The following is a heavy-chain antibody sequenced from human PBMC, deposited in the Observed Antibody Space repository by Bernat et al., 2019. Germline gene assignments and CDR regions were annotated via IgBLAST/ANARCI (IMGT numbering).Heavy chain of an antibody. V-gene: IGHV2-70*04. CDR3: ARSTAAPDYYYYMDV. J-gene: IGHJ6*03. CDR2: IDWDDDK. D-gene: IGHD6-6*01. Sequence: QVTLKESGPALVKPTQTLTLTCTFSGFSLSTSGMRVSWIRQPPGKALEWLARIDWDDDKFYSTSLKIRLTISKDTSKNQVVLTMTNMDPVDTATYYCARSTAAPDYYYYMDVWGKGTTVTVSS. CDR1: GFSLSTSGMR.